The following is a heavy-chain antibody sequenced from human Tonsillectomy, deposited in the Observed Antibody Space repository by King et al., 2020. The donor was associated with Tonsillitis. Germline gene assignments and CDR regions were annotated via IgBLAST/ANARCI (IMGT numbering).Heavy chain of an antibody. CDR3: ARGKYDFWSGFRDYFDY. J-gene: IGHJ4*02. Sequence: VQLQQWGAGLLKPSETLSLTCAVYGGSLSDYYWSWIRQPPGKGLEWIGDINHSGSTHYNPSLKSRVTISVDTSKNQFSLNLISVTAADTAVYYCARGKYDFWSGFRDYFDYWGRGTLVTVSS. D-gene: IGHD3-3*01. CDR2: INHSGST. V-gene: IGHV4-34*01. CDR1: GGSLSDYY.